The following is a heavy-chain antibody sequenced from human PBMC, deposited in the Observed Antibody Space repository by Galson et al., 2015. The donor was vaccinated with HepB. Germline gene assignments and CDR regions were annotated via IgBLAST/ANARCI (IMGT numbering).Heavy chain of an antibody. D-gene: IGHD3-3*01. Sequence: SLRLSCAASGFTFSSYSMNWVRQAPGKGLEWVSSISSSSSYIYYADSVKGRFTISRDNAKNSLYLQINSLRAEDTAVYYCARIGFLEWFSKLGGYYYYYYMDVWGKGTTVTVSS. J-gene: IGHJ6*03. CDR2: ISSSSSYI. CDR3: ARIGFLEWFSKLGGYYYYYYMDV. V-gene: IGHV3-21*01. CDR1: GFTFSSYS.